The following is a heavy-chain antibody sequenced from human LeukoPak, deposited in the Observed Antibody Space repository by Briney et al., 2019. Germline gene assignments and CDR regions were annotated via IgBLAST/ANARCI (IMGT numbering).Heavy chain of an antibody. D-gene: IGHD3-10*01. J-gene: IGHJ4*02. CDR3: AKDVVRGVISAFEY. CDR2: ISGSGGYP. V-gene: IGHV3-23*01. Sequence: PGGSLRLSCAASGFTFSSYAMTWVRQAPGKGLEWVSTISGSGGYPYYADSVKGRFTISRDNSKNTLDLQMNSLRVEDTAIYYCAKDVVRGVISAFEYWGQGTLVTVSS. CDR1: GFTFSSYA.